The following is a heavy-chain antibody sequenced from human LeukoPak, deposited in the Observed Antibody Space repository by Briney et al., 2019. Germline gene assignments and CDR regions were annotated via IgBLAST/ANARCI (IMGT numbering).Heavy chain of an antibody. J-gene: IGHJ3*02. Sequence: SQTLSLTCTVSGGSISSGDYYWSWIRQPPGKGLEWIGYIYYSGSTYYNPSLKSRVTISVDTSNNQFSLKLSSVTAADTAVYYCARVMTTKAFDIWGQGKMVTVSS. D-gene: IGHD4-17*01. CDR2: IYYSGST. CDR3: ARVMTTKAFDI. CDR1: GGSISSGDYY. V-gene: IGHV4-30-4*08.